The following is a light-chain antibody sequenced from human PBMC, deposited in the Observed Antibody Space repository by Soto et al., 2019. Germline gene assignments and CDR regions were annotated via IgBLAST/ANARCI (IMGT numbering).Light chain of an antibody. CDR2: DVS. CDR3: SSYTSKDTLV. Sequence: QSALTQPASVSGSPGQAITISGTGTSSDVGGYDHVSWYQQHPGKAPKLIIYDVSIRPSGVSNRFSGSKSGNTASLAVSGLQAEYEADYYCSSYTSKDTLVFGGGTKLTVL. V-gene: IGLV2-14*03. J-gene: IGLJ3*02. CDR1: SSDVGGYDH.